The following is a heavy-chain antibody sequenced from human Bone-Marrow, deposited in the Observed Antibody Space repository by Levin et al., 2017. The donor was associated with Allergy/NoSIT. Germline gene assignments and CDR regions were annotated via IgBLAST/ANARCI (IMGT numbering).Heavy chain of an antibody. J-gene: IGHJ6*02. D-gene: IGHD6-19*01. Sequence: ASVKVSCKASGYSFASYEINWVRQVPGQGPEWLGWINPKLGTTGYAQNLQVRVTITRNISINTAYLELGSLRFEAAALDDCAVAGCARPIGHYYGMDVWGQWTTVAVSS. V-gene: IGHV1-8*01. CDR1: GYSFASYE. CDR3: AVAGCARPIGHYYGMDV. CDR2: INPKLGTT.